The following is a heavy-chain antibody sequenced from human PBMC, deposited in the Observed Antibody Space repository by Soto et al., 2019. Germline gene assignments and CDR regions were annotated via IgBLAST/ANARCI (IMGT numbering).Heavy chain of an antibody. J-gene: IGHJ3*02. V-gene: IGHV3-15*01. CDR3: TTEWVVTVPHEASVYDM. Sequence: EVQLVESGGGLVQPGGSLRLSCAASGFAFSKAWMTWVRQAPGKGLEWVGRIRSKIDGETADYAAPVRGRFTILRDDSKEMIGLQMRSLKTEDTARYYCTTEWVVTVPHEASVYDMWGRGKRVGVSS. CDR1: GFAFSKAW. D-gene: IGHD2-2*01. CDR2: IRSKIDGETA.